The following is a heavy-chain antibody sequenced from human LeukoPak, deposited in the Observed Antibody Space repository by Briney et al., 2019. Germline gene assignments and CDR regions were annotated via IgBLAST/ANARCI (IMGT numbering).Heavy chain of an antibody. CDR3: ATARLISSSWLNFDY. CDR2: SDPEDGET. J-gene: IGHJ4*02. D-gene: IGHD6-13*01. Sequence: ASVKVSCKVSGYTLTELSMHWVRQAPGKGLEWMGGSDPEDGETIYAQKFQGRVTMTEDTSTDTAYMELSSLRSEDTAVYYCATARLISSSWLNFDYWGQGTLVTVSS. V-gene: IGHV1-24*01. CDR1: GYTLTELS.